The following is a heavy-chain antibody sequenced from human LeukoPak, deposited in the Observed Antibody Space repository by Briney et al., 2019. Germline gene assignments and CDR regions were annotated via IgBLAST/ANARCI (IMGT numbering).Heavy chain of an antibody. J-gene: IGHJ4*02. D-gene: IGHD3-22*01. Sequence: GGSLRLSCQTSGFVFSNHGMHWVRQAPGKGLEWVAFVRFDGSNEYYADSVKGRFTISRDNSRNTLYLRMNSLRAEDTGVYSCAKDSNSGYVSVGPDYWGPGTLVTASS. V-gene: IGHV3-30*02. CDR3: AKDSNSGYVSVGPDY. CDR2: VRFDGSNE. CDR1: GFVFSNHG.